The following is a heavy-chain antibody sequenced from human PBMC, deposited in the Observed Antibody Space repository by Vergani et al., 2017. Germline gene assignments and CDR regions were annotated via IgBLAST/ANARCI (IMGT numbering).Heavy chain of an antibody. CDR1: GASTRSRNYY. CDR2: IYYSGST. Sequence: QLQLQELGPGLVKPSATLSLTFRVPGASTRSRNYYWGWIRQPPGKGLGGIASIYYSGSTYYNPSLKSPGTISVDTSKNKFSLRLSSVTAADTAVYFCVRHSTVERVVTMGWINPWGQGILFTVSS. D-gene: IGHD5-24*01. J-gene: IGHJ5*02. CDR3: VRHSTVERVVTMGWINP. V-gene: IGHV4-39*01.